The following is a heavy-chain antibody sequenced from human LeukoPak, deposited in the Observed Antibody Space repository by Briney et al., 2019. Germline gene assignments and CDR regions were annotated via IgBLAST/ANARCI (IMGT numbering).Heavy chain of an antibody. Sequence: GGSLRLSCAASGFTFSSYWMSWVRQAPGKGLEWVANIKQDGSEKYYVDSVKGRFTISRDNAKNSLYLQMNSLRAEDTAVYYCARTERHNKVVGYSSGWYDNWGQGTLVTVSS. CDR1: GFTFSSYW. CDR3: ARTERHNKVVGYSSGWYDN. D-gene: IGHD6-19*01. J-gene: IGHJ4*02. CDR2: IKQDGSEK. V-gene: IGHV3-7*03.